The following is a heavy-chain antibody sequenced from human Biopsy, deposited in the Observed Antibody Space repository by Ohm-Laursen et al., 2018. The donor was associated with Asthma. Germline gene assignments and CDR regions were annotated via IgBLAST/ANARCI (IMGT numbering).Heavy chain of an antibody. CDR3: ARITSDRIAAAGRYYYYGMDV. D-gene: IGHD6-13*01. V-gene: IGHV4-34*01. CDR1: GGSFSGYY. J-gene: IGHJ6*02. CDR2: INHSGST. Sequence: SETLSLTCTVYGGSFSGYYWSWIRQPPGKGLEWIGEINHSGSTNYNPSLKSRVTISVDTSKNQFSLKLSSVTAADTAVYYCARITSDRIAAAGRYYYYGMDVWGQGTTVTVSS.